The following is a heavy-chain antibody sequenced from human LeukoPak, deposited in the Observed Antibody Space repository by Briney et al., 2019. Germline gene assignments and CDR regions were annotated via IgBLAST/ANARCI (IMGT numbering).Heavy chain of an antibody. CDR3: TRDLRIAPAVAFFDS. V-gene: IGHV1-2*02. CDR1: GYRFTDHL. CDR2: INPNTGDT. Sequence: GASVKVSCKASGYRFTDHLIHWIRQAPGQGLEWMGWINPNTGDTISAQKFQGRVAMTRDTSITTTYMELIGLESGDGAMYFCTRDLRIAPAVAFFDSWGQGTRVTVSS. J-gene: IGHJ4*02. D-gene: IGHD2-15*01.